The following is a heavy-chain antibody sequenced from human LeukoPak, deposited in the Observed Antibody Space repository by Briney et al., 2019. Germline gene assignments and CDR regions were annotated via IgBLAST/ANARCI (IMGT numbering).Heavy chain of an antibody. J-gene: IGHJ5*02. D-gene: IGHD6-13*01. Sequence: SGGSLRLSCAASEFIFSNYAMNWVRQAPGKGLEWVSYISSGSSTIYYADSVKGRFTISRDNAKNSLYLQMNSLRDEDTAVYYCARGISGQLVPHNWFDPWGQGTLVTVSS. CDR1: EFIFSNYA. CDR2: ISSGSSTI. V-gene: IGHV3-48*02. CDR3: ARGISGQLVPHNWFDP.